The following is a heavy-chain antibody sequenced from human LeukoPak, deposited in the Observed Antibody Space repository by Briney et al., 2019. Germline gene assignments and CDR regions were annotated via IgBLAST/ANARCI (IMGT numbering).Heavy chain of an antibody. J-gene: IGHJ4*02. CDR3: AREGEVTPSLVGSYFDY. CDR1: GYTFTSYA. Sequence: ASVKVSCKASGYTFTSYAMNWVRQAPGQGLEWMGWINTNTGNPTYAQGFTGRFVFSLDTSVSTAYLQISSLKAEDTAVYYCAREGEVTPSLVGSYFDYWGQGTLVTVSS. V-gene: IGHV7-4-1*02. CDR2: INTNTGNP. D-gene: IGHD3-10*01.